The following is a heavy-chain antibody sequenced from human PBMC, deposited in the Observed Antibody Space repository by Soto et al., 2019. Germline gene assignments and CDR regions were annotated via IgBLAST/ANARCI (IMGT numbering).Heavy chain of an antibody. CDR2: IYYSGST. Sequence: SETLSLTCTVSGGSISSYYWSWIRQPPGKGLEWIGYIYYSGSTNYNPSLKSRVTISVDTSKNQFSLKLSSVTAADTAVYYCARGWLGDFWSGYPFQHWGQGTLVTVSS. CDR1: GGSISSYY. CDR3: ARGWLGDFWSGYPFQH. J-gene: IGHJ1*01. V-gene: IGHV4-59*01. D-gene: IGHD3-3*01.